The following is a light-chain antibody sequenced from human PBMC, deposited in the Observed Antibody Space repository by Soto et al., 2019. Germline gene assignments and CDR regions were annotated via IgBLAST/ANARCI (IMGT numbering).Light chain of an antibody. V-gene: IGKV3-15*01. J-gene: IGKJ5*01. Sequence: EIVMTQSPDTLSVSPGERATLSCRASQSVSSNLAWYQQKPGQAPRLLIYGASTRATGIPARFSGSGSGTEFTLTISSPQSEDFAVYYCQQYNNWLITFGQGTRLEIK. CDR3: QQYNNWLIT. CDR1: QSVSSN. CDR2: GAS.